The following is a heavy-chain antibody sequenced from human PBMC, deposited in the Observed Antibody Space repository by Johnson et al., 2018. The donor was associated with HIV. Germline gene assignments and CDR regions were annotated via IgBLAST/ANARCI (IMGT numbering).Heavy chain of an antibody. Sequence: VQLVESGGGLVQPGGSLRLSCAASGFTFSSYWMHRVRQAPGKGLVWVSRINSDGSSTSYADSVKGRFTISRDNAKNTLYLQMNSLRAEDTAVYYCTTTNLELMDDAFDIWGQGTMVTVSS. CDR1: GFTFSSYW. CDR2: INSDGSST. J-gene: IGHJ3*02. D-gene: IGHD1-7*01. V-gene: IGHV3-74*02. CDR3: TTTNLELMDDAFDI.